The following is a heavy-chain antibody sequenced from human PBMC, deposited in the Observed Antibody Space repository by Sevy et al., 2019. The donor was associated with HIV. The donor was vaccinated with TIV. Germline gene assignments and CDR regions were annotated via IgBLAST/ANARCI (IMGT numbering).Heavy chain of an antibody. D-gene: IGHD6-19*01. CDR3: ARHHPHDSGWYYFDY. J-gene: IGHJ4*02. CDR2: IYYRGST. Sequence: SETLSLTCTVSGGSISSSSYYWGWIRQPPGKGLEWIGSIYYRGSTYYNPSLKSRVTISVDTSKNQFSLKLSSVTAADTAVYYCARHHPHDSGWYYFDYWGQGTLVTVSS. CDR1: GGSISSSSYY. V-gene: IGHV4-39*01.